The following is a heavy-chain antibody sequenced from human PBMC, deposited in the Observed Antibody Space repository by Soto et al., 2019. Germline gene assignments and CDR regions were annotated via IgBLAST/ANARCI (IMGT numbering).Heavy chain of an antibody. CDR1: SGSISSSSYY. V-gene: IGHV4-39*01. J-gene: IGHJ4*02. CDR2: IYYSGST. CDR3: ARYGGEHGDYDAYYFDY. D-gene: IGHD4-17*01. Sequence: SETLSLTCTITSGSISSSSYYWAWIRQPPGKGLEWIGSIYYSGSTYYNPSLKSRVTISVDTSKNQFSLKLGSVTAADTAVYYCARYGGEHGDYDAYYFDYWGQGTLVTVS.